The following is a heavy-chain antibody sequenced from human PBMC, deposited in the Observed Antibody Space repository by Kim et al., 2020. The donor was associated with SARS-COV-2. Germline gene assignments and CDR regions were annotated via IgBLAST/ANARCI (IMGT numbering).Heavy chain of an antibody. D-gene: IGHD3-16*01. Sequence: GGSLRLSCAGSGFNVSTRYMSWVRQAPGKGLEWVSVVYSGGRRYFADSVMGRFTLSRDSSKNTVFLQINSLRAEDTAMYYCAGALEGGGRGVFHYWGQGTLVTVSS. J-gene: IGHJ4*02. CDR3: AGALEGGGRGVFHY. CDR1: GFNVSTRY. CDR2: VYSGGRR. V-gene: IGHV3-53*01.